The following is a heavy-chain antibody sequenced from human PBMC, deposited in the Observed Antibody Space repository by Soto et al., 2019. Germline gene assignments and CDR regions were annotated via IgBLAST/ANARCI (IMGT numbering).Heavy chain of an antibody. V-gene: IGHV3-48*03. CDR3: ARVLGDIVVVPAAKDAFDI. CDR1: GFTFSSYE. Sequence: GGSLRLSCAASGFTFSSYEMNWVRQAPGKGLEWVSYISSSGSTIYYADSVKGRFTISRDNAKNSLYLQMNSLRAEDTAVYYCARVLGDIVVVPAAKDAFDIWGQGTMVTVSS. J-gene: IGHJ3*02. D-gene: IGHD2-2*01. CDR2: ISSSGSTI.